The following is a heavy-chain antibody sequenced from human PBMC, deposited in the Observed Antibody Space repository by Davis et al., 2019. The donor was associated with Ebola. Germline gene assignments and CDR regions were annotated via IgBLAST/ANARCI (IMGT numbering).Heavy chain of an antibody. CDR3: ARGRGAVGFGELLLSSYYYGMDV. V-gene: IGHV3-66*01. Sequence: GESLKISCAASGFTVSSNYMSWVRQAPGKGLEWVSVIYSGGSTYYADYVKGRFTIPRDNSKNTLYLQMNSLRAEDTAVYYCARGRGAVGFGELLLSSYYYGMDVWGQGPTVTVSS. CDR2: IYSGGST. J-gene: IGHJ6*02. D-gene: IGHD3-10*01. CDR1: GFTVSSNY.